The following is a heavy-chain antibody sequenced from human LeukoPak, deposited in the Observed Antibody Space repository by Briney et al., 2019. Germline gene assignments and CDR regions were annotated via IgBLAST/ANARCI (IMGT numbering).Heavy chain of an antibody. Sequence: PSETLSLTCTVSGGSISSYYWSWIRQPPGKGLEWIGYIYYSGSTNYNPSLKSRVTISVDTSKNQFSLKLSSVTAADTAVYYCARETDFWSDKGLYYYMDVWGKGTTVTVSS. CDR1: GGSISSYY. CDR2: IYYSGST. V-gene: IGHV4-59*01. D-gene: IGHD3-3*01. J-gene: IGHJ6*03. CDR3: ARETDFWSDKGLYYYMDV.